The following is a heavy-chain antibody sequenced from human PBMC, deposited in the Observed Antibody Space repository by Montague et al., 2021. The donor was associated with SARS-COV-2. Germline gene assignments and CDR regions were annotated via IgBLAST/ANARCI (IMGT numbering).Heavy chain of an antibody. V-gene: IGHV4-39*01. D-gene: IGHD3-3*01. J-gene: IGHJ4*02. CDR3: ATLPSRITIFGVVQGYYFDN. CDR2: ST. Sequence: STYYNPTLKSRVTISVDTSKNPFSLKLSSVTAAETAVYYCATLPSRITIFGVVQGYYFDNWVPGTLVTVSS.